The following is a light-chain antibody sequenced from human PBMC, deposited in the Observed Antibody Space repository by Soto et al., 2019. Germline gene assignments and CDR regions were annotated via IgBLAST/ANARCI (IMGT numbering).Light chain of an antibody. CDR1: SSDVRDYKY. CDR2: EVS. CDR3: SSYTSTRTV. Sequence: QSALTKPASVSGSPGQSITISCTGPSSDVRDYKYVSWYQQHPGKAPKLMIYEVSNRPSGVSSRFSGSKSGSTASLTISGLQPEDEADYYCSSYTSTRTVFGGGTKLTVL. J-gene: IGLJ3*02. V-gene: IGLV2-14*01.